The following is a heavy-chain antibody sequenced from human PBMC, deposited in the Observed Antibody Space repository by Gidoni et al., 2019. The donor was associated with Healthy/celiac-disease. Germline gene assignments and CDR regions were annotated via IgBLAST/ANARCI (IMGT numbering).Heavy chain of an antibody. Sequence: EVQLLESGGGLVQPGGSLRLSCAASGFTFSSYAMSWVRQAPGKGLEWVSAISGSGGSTYYADSVKGRFTISRDNSKNTLYLQMNSLRAEDTAVYYCAKFGYCSSTSCYTKDPFDYWGQGTLVTVSS. CDR1: GFTFSSYA. V-gene: IGHV3-23*01. CDR2: ISGSGGST. J-gene: IGHJ4*02. D-gene: IGHD2-2*02. CDR3: AKFGYCSSTSCYTKDPFDY.